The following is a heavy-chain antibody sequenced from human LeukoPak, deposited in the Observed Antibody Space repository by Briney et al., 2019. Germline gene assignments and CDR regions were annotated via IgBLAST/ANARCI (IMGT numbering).Heavy chain of an antibody. Sequence: SVKVSCKASGGTFSSYAISWVRQAPGQGLEWMGRIIPIFGTANYAQKFQGRVTITTDESTSTAYMELSSLRSEDTAVYYCASGDYYDSSDFDYWGQGSLVTVSS. CDR2: IIPIFGTA. V-gene: IGHV1-69*05. J-gene: IGHJ4*02. CDR3: ASGDYYDSSDFDY. CDR1: GGTFSSYA. D-gene: IGHD3-22*01.